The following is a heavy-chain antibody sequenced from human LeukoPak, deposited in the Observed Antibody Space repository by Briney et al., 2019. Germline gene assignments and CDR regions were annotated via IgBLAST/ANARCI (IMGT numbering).Heavy chain of an antibody. Sequence: PGGSLRLSCAASGFTVSSNYMSWVRQAPGKGLEWVSVIYGGGGTFHADSVKGRFTISRDNSKNTLYLQMSSLRAEDTAVYYCARDRSGIAAASDWGQGTLVTVSS. CDR2: IYGGGGT. J-gene: IGHJ4*02. V-gene: IGHV3-53*01. CDR1: GFTVSSNY. CDR3: ARDRSGIAAASD. D-gene: IGHD6-13*01.